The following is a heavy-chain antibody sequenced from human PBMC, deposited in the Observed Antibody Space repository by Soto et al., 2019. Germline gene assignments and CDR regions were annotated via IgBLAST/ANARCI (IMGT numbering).Heavy chain of an antibody. D-gene: IGHD2-15*01. CDR1: GYSVSDYS. CDR2: INPNTGDT. V-gene: IGHV1-2*02. CDR3: ARVEGWDCSGGSCYFFAY. J-gene: IGHJ4*02. Sequence: QVHLVQSGAEVKKPGASVRVSCKASGYSVSDYSLHWMRQAPGQGLEWMGGINPNTGDTNYAQKFQDRVTLTRETTINTASMELSGLTLDDTAVSYCARVEGWDCSGGSCYFFAYWGQGALVTVSS.